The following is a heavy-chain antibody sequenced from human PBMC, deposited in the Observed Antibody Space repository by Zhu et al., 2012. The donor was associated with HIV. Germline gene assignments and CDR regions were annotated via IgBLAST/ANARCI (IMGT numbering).Heavy chain of an antibody. CDR3: YSLGIMVEN. J-gene: IGHJ4*02. Sequence: EVQLVESGGGLVKPGGSLRLSCAASGFTFSNAWMGWVRQAPGKGLEWVGRIKSKIDGGTTGYAAPVKGRFTISRDDSKNTLYLQMNSLKTEDTAVYYCYSLGIMVENWGQGTLVTVSS. CDR1: GFTFSNAW. V-gene: IGHV3-15*01. D-gene: IGHD3-10*01. CDR2: IKSKIDGGTT.